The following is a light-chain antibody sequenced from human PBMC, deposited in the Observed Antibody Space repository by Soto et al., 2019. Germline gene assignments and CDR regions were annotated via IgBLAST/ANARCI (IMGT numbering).Light chain of an antibody. V-gene: IGKV3-20*01. J-gene: IGKJ1*01. CDR2: GAS. CDR3: QQYGSSGT. CDR1: QSVSSN. Sequence: EIVLTPSPGTLSLSPGERATLSCRASQSVSSNLAWYQQTPGQAPRLLIYGASTRATGIPARFSGSGSGTDFTLTISRLEPEDFAVYYCQQYGSSGTFGQGTKVDIK.